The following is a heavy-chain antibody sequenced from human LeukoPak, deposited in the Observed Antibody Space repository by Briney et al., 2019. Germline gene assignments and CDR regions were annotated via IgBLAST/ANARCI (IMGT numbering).Heavy chain of an antibody. J-gene: IGHJ6*03. V-gene: IGHV3-7*01. CDR2: IKQDGSEK. CDR3: ARVTPYDFWSGYFSYYYYYMDV. D-gene: IGHD3-3*01. Sequence: GGSLRLSCAASGFTFSSYWMSWVRQAPGKGLEWVANIKQDGSEKYYVDSVKGRFTISRDNAKNSLYLQMNSLRAEDTAVYYCARVTPYDFWSGYFSYYYYYMDVWGKGTTVTVSS. CDR1: GFTFSSYW.